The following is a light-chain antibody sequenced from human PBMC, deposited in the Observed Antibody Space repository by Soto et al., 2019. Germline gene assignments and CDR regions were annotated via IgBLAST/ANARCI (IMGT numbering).Light chain of an antibody. CDR2: DAS. CDR3: QQGTDWPPGT. Sequence: EIVLTQSRATLSLSPGERATLSCRASQSVSTFLAWYQHKPGQAPRLLIYDASNRATGIPDRFRGSGSGTDFTLTISSLEPEDFALYYCQQGTDWPPGTFGQGTKVDIK. J-gene: IGKJ1*01. CDR1: QSVSTF. V-gene: IGKV3-11*01.